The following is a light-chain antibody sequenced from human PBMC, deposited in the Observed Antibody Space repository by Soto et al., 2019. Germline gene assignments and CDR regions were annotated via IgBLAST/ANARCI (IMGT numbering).Light chain of an antibody. Sequence: DIQLTQSPSFLSASVGDRVTITCRASQGISSYLAWYQQKPGKAPKLLIYAASTLQSGVPSRLSGSGSGTEFTLTISSLQPEDFAAYYWQQLNNYPITFGQGTRLEIK. CDR2: AAS. J-gene: IGKJ5*01. CDR1: QGISSY. CDR3: QQLNNYPIT. V-gene: IGKV1-9*01.